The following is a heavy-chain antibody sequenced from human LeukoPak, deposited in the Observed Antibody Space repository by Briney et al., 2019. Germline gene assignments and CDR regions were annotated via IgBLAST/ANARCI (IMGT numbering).Heavy chain of an antibody. CDR1: GFTFSSYG. V-gene: IGHV3-23*01. J-gene: IGHJ4*02. CDR3: ARDSGWIQFHY. D-gene: IGHD5-18*01. Sequence: PGGTLRLSCAASGFTFSSYGMSWVRQAPGKGLEWVSAISGSGGSTYYADSVKGRFTISRDNSKNTLYLQMNSLRAEDTAVYYCARDSGWIQFHYWGQGTQVTVSS. CDR2: ISGSGGST.